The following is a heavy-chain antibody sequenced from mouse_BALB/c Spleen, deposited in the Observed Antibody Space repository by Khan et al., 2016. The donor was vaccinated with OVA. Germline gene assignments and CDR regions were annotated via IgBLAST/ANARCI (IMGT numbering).Heavy chain of an antibody. CDR1: GYIFTSYW. CDR2: IYPGTDNT. Sequence: QVQLQQSGAELVRPGASVKLSCKTSGYIFTSYWIHWVNQRSGQGLEWIARIYPGTDNTYYNEKLKDKATLTADKSSSTAYMQLSSLKSEDSAVYFCAREEDLYYFDYWGQGTTLTVSS. CDR3: AREEDLYYFDY. V-gene: IGHV1-76*01. J-gene: IGHJ2*01.